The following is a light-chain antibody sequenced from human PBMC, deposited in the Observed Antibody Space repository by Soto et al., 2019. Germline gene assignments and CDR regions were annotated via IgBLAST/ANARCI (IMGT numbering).Light chain of an antibody. CDR2: GAS. CDR3: QQYHNWPPFP. J-gene: IGKJ3*01. CDR1: QSVSSN. V-gene: IGKV3-15*01. Sequence: EIVMTQSPATLSVSPGERATLSCRASQSVSSNLAWYQQKPGQAPRLLIYGASTKATGIPARFSGSGSGTEFTLTISSLQSEDFAVYYCQQYHNWPPFPFCPVTIVDIK.